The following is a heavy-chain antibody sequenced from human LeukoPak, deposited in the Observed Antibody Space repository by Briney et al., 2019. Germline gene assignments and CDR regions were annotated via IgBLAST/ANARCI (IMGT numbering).Heavy chain of an antibody. V-gene: IGHV3-7*01. Sequence: GGSLRLSCAASGFTFSSYWMTWVRQAPGKGLEWVANINQDGSEKYYVASVEGRFTISRDNAKNSLYLQMNSLRAEDTAVYYCARSSIAARGAFDYWGQGTLVTVSS. J-gene: IGHJ4*02. D-gene: IGHD6-6*01. CDR3: ARSSIAARGAFDY. CDR1: GFTFSSYW. CDR2: INQDGSEK.